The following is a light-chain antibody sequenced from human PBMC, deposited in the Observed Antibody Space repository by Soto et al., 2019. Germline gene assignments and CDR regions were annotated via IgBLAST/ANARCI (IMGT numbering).Light chain of an antibody. J-gene: IGKJ2*01. CDR2: DAS. CDR3: QQRSNWPPYT. CDR1: QSVSSY. V-gene: IGKV3-11*01. Sequence: EIVLTQSPATLSLSPGERATLSCRASQSVSSYLAWYQQKPGQAPRLLSYDASNRATGIPARFSGSGSGTDFTLTISSLEPEDFAVYYCQQRSNWPPYTFGQGTKLSIK.